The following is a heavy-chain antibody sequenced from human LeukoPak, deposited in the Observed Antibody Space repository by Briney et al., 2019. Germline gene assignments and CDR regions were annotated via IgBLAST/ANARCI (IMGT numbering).Heavy chain of an antibody. J-gene: IGHJ6*04. CDR1: GFTFSSYG. D-gene: IGHD5-18*01. V-gene: IGHV3-33*01. Sequence: GGSRRLSCAASGFTFSSYGMHWVRQAPGKVLEWVAVTWYDGSNKYYADSVKGRFTISRDNSKNTLYLQMNSLRAEDTAVYYCARDGYSYGPPSTLGYGMDVWGKGTTVTVSS. CDR3: ARDGYSYGPPSTLGYGMDV. CDR2: TWYDGSNK.